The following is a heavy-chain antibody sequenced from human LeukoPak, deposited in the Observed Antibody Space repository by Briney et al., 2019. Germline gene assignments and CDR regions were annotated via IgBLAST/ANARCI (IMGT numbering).Heavy chain of an antibody. D-gene: IGHD6-19*01. V-gene: IGHV3-9*03. J-gene: IGHJ4*02. CDR1: GFTFDDYA. CDR3: AKATPGIAVAGSFDY. CDR2: ISWNSGSI. Sequence: GGSLRLYCAASGFTFDDYAMHWVRQAPVKGLEWVSGISWNSGSIVYADSVKGRFTISGDNAKNSLYLQMTSLRAEDIALYYCAKATPGIAVAGSFDYWGQGTLVTVSS.